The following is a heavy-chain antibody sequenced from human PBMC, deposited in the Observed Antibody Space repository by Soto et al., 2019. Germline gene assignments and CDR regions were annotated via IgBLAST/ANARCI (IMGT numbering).Heavy chain of an antibody. Sequence: QVQLQESGPGLVKPSETLSLTCTVSGASISNYYWSWIRQPAGKGLEWIGRIYASGNTNYNPSLKSRVPMSVDTSKNQFSLNLNSVTAADTAVYYCARESRSAAGTVEYWGQGTLVTVSS. CDR1: GASISNYY. J-gene: IGHJ4*02. V-gene: IGHV4-4*07. CDR3: ARESRSAAGTVEY. D-gene: IGHD6-13*01. CDR2: IYASGNT.